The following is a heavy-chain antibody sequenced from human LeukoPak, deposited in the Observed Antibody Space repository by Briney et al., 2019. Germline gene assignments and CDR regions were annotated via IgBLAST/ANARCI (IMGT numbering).Heavy chain of an antibody. CDR2: IFYSGST. J-gene: IGHJ4*02. V-gene: IGHV4-39*07. Sequence: SETLSLTCTVSGGSISSSSYYWGWIRQPPGKGLEWIGSIFYSGSTYYNPSLKSRVTISVDTSKNQFSLKLSSVTAADTAVYYCASIVVVPAVFDYWGQGTLVTVSS. CDR1: GGSISSSSYY. CDR3: ASIVVVPAVFDY. D-gene: IGHD2-2*01.